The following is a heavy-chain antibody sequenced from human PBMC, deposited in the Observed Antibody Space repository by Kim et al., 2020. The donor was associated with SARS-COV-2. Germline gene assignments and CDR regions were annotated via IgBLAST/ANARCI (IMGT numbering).Heavy chain of an antibody. Sequence: GGSLRLSCAASGFTFSSYAMSWVRQAPGKGLEWVSAISGSGGSTYYADSVKGRFTISRDNSKNTLYLQMNSLRAEDTAVYYCAKDWNISIRGYYYYGMDVWGQGTTVTVSS. V-gene: IGHV3-23*01. CDR3: AKDWNISIRGYYYYGMDV. J-gene: IGHJ6*02. CDR1: GFTFSSYA. CDR2: ISGSGGST. D-gene: IGHD1-1*01.